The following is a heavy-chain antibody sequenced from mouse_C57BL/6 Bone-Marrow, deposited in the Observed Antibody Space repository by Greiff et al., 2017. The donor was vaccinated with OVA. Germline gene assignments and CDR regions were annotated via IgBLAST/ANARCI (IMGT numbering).Heavy chain of an antibody. V-gene: IGHV1-50*01. Sequence: QVQLQQPGAELVKPGASVKLSCKASGYTFTSYWMPWVKQRPGQGLEWIGEIDPSDSYTNYNQKFKGKATLTVDTSSSTAYMQLSSLTSEDSAVYYCASYDGYLFDYWGQGTTLTVAS. CDR3: ASYDGYLFDY. CDR2: IDPSDSYT. CDR1: GYTFTSYW. D-gene: IGHD2-3*01. J-gene: IGHJ2*01.